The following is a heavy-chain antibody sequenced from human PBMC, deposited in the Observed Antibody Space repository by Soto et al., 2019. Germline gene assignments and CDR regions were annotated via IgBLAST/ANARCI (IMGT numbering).Heavy chain of an antibody. J-gene: IGHJ4*02. CDR1: GYSFTSTY. CDR3: ALKVVTYYDN. Sequence: QVQLVQSGAEVKKPGASVRISCRASGYSFTSTYVHWVRQAHGQGLEWMGIINPAGGTTYDAQKFQGRLPITSDTSTDPVFMDLNDLTSEDTAVYFCALKVVTYYDNWGQGTLLTVSS. CDR2: INPAGGTT. D-gene: IGHD2-21*02. V-gene: IGHV1-46*01.